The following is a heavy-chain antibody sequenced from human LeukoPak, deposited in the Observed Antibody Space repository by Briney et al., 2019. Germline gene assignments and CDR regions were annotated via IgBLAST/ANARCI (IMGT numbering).Heavy chain of an antibody. CDR3: ARVDFWSGYYSYNWFDP. CDR1: GYTFTGYY. D-gene: IGHD3-3*01. J-gene: IGHJ5*02. V-gene: IGHV1-2*02. Sequence: ASVKVSCKASGYTFTGYYMHWLRQAPEQGLEWMGWINPNSGGTNYAQKFQGRVTMTRDTSISTAYMELSRLRSDGTAVYYCARVDFWSGYYSYNWFDPWGQGTLVTVSS. CDR2: INPNSGGT.